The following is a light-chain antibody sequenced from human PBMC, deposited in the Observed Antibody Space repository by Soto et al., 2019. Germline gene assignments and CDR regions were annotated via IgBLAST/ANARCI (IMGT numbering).Light chain of an antibody. CDR1: PSGNSTF. Sequence: EIVLTQSPGSLSLSPGERATLSGRDSPSGNSTFFAWYHQRPVQAPRLLMYGASSSATGMPERFSGSGSGTDFTLTIISLEPEDFAVYYCQQFDSSVTFGQGTKVEIK. J-gene: IGKJ1*01. CDR2: GAS. CDR3: QQFDSSVT. V-gene: IGKV3-20*01.